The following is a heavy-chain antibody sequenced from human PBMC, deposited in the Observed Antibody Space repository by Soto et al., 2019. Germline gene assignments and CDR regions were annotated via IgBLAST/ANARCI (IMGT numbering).Heavy chain of an antibody. J-gene: IGHJ3*02. D-gene: IGHD2-21*02. CDR3: ARIGDSGGDCYAFDI. Sequence: QVQLVESGGGSVKPGGSLRLSCEASAFTLTDYYMSWSRQAPGKGLEWLSYISNSGNTIYYADSVKGRFTISRDSAKNSLFLEMNSLRAEDTAVYYCARIGDSGGDCYAFDIWGQGTMVSVSS. CDR1: AFTLTDYY. CDR2: ISNSGNTI. V-gene: IGHV3-11*01.